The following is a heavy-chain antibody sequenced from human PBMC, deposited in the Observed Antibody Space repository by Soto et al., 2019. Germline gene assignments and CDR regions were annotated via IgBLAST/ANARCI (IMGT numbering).Heavy chain of an antibody. Sequence: GASVKVSCKVSGYTLTELSMHWVRQAPGKGLEWMGGFDPEDGETIYAQKFQGRVTMTEDTSTDTAYMELSSLRSEDTAVYYCATAPLVTLNYYYGMDVWGQGTTVTVSS. CDR2: FDPEDGET. D-gene: IGHD4-4*01. CDR1: GYTLTELS. V-gene: IGHV1-24*01. J-gene: IGHJ6*02. CDR3: ATAPLVTLNYYYGMDV.